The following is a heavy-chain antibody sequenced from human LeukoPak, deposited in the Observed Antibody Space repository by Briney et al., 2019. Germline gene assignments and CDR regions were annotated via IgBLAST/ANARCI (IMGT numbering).Heavy chain of an antibody. V-gene: IGHV3-30*09. D-gene: IGHD2-2*01. CDR2: ISYDGSNK. CDR3: ARDLDIVVVPAAFGYYFDY. CDR1: GFTFSSYA. Sequence: GGSLRLSCAASGFTFSSYAMHWVRQALGKGLEWVAVISYDGSNKYYADSVKGRFAISRDNSKNTLSLQMNSLRAEDTAVYYCARDLDIVVVPAAFGYYFDYWGQGTLVTVSS. J-gene: IGHJ4*02.